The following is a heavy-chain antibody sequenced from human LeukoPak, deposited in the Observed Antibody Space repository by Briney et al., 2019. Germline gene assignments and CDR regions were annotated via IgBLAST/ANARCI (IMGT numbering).Heavy chain of an antibody. D-gene: IGHD3-3*01. V-gene: IGHV3-23*01. J-gene: IGHJ4*02. CDR1: GFTFSSYA. CDR2: TTDSGSRT. Sequence: GGSLRLSCAASGFTFSSYAMRWVRQAPGKGLEWVSSTTDSGSRTYYADSVKGRFTISRDNSKNTLYLQMNSLRAEDTAVYYCARETRITIFGVVITNYFDYWGQGTLVTVSS. CDR3: ARETRITIFGVVITNYFDY.